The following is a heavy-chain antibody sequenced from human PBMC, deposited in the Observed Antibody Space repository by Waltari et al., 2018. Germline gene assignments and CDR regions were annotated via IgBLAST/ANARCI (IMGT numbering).Heavy chain of an antibody. V-gene: IGHV4-30-4*08. CDR3: ARGNGDYDSSGYYSYYYYGMDV. Sequence: QVQLQESGPGLVKPSQTLSLTCTVSGGSISSGAYYWSWIRQPPGKGLAWIGYIYYSGSTYYNPSLKSRVTISVDTSKNQFSLKLSSVTAADTAVYYCARGNGDYDSSGYYSYYYYGMDVWGQGTTVTVSS. J-gene: IGHJ6*02. CDR2: IYYSGST. D-gene: IGHD3-22*01. CDR1: GGSISSGAYY.